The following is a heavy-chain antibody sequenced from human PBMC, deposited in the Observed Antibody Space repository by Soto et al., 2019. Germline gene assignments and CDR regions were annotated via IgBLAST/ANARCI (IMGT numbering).Heavy chain of an antibody. CDR2: INHSGST. D-gene: IGHD6-6*01. CDR3: ARGRVAARPLYYYYYMDV. CDR1: SGSFSGYY. J-gene: IGHJ6*03. V-gene: IGHV4-34*01. Sequence: SETMSLTCAVYSGSFSGYYWSWIRQPPGKGLEWIGEINHSGSTNYNPSLKSRVTISVDTSKNQFSLKLSSVTAADTAVYYCARGRVAARPLYYYYYMDVWGKGTTVTVSS.